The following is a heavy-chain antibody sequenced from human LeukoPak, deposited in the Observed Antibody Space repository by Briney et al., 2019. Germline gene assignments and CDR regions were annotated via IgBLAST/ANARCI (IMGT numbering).Heavy chain of an antibody. Sequence: GGSLRLSCAASGFTFSSYEMNWVRQAPGKGLEWVSAISGSDDGTYYADSVKGRFTIPRDNSRNTLYLQMNTLRAEDTAVYFCAKSPVSSCRGSFCYPFDYWGQGNLVTVSS. D-gene: IGHD2-15*01. CDR1: GFTFSSYE. V-gene: IGHV3-23*01. J-gene: IGHJ4*02. CDR3: AKSPVSSCRGSFCYPFDY. CDR2: ISGSDDGT.